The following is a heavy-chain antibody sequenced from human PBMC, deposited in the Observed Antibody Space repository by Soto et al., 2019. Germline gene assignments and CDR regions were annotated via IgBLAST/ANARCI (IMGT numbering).Heavy chain of an antibody. CDR3: TRDASTAHKPRYFYYDMDV. J-gene: IGHJ6*03. D-gene: IGHD2-15*01. CDR2: ISTTSSEI. Sequence: EEQLVESGGGLIKPGGSLRLSCVVSGFTFSDYTLNWVRQAPGRGLEWVSSISTTSSEIYYADSVKGRFTISRANAKNSLYLQMDSLTAADTAVYYGTRDASTAHKPRYFYYDMDVWGKGTAVTVSS. CDR1: GFTFSDYT. V-gene: IGHV3-21*01.